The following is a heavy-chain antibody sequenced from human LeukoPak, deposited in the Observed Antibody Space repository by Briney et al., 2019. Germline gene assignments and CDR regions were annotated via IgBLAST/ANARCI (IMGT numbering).Heavy chain of an antibody. CDR3: ARDSEPVEMATGMAFDI. CDR2: INPSGGST. J-gene: IGHJ3*02. D-gene: IGHD5-24*01. Sequence: GASVKVSCKASGYTFSGYYMHWVRQAPGQGLEWMGIINPSGGSTSYAQKFQGRVTMTRDTSTSTVYMELSSLRSEDTAVYYCARDSEPVEMATGMAFDIWGQGTMVTVSS. CDR1: GYTFSGYY. V-gene: IGHV1-46*01.